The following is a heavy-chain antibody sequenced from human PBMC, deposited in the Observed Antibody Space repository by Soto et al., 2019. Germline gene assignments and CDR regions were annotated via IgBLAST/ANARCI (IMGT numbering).Heavy chain of an antibody. J-gene: IGHJ5*02. CDR3: ARDGTKGNYYDSSGSNWFDP. Sequence: ALVKVSSEASVCTFTSYGISWVRQAPGQGLEWMGWISAYNGNTNYAQKLQGRVTMTTDTSTSTAYMELRSLRSDDTAVYYCARDGTKGNYYDSSGSNWFDPWGQGTLVTVSS. V-gene: IGHV1-18*01. CDR2: ISAYNGNT. CDR1: VCTFTSYG. D-gene: IGHD3-22*01.